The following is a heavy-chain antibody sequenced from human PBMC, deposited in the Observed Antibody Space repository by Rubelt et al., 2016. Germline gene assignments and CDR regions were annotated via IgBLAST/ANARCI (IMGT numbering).Heavy chain of an antibody. CDR2: INHSGST. CDR3: AREGHSYGYGDY. V-gene: IGHV4-34*01. D-gene: IGHD5-18*01. J-gene: IGHJ4*02. CDR1: GGSFSGYY. Sequence: QVQLQQWGAGLLKPSETLSLTCAVYGGSFSGYYWSWIRQPPGKGLEWIGEINHSGSTNYTPSPKSRGTISVDTSKNQFSLKLSSVTAADTAVYYCAREGHSYGYGDYWGQGTLVTVSS.